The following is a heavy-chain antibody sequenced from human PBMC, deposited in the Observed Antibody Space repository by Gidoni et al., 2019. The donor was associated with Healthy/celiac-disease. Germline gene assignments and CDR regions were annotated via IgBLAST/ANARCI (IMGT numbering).Heavy chain of an antibody. V-gene: IGHV3-21*01. D-gene: IGHD4-17*01. CDR2: ISSISSYI. Sequence: EVQLVESGGGLVKPGGSLRLSCAASGFTFSSSSMNWVRQAPGKGLEWVLSISSISSYIYYADSVKGRFTISRDNAKNSLYLQMNSLRAEDTAVYYCVRGLHYGDYGYWGQGTLVTVSS. CDR1: GFTFSSSS. J-gene: IGHJ4*02. CDR3: VRGLHYGDYGY.